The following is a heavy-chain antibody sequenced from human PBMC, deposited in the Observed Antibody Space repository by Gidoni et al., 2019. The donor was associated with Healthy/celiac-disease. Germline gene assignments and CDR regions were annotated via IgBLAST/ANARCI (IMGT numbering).Heavy chain of an antibody. Sequence: EVQLVESGGGLVQPGGSLRLSCAASGFTFSSYWMSWVRQAPGKGLAWVANIKQDGSEKYYVDSVKGRFTISRDNAKNSLYLQMNSLRAEDTAVYYCARDRSYGGNPNYYYGMDVWGQGTTVTVSS. CDR3: ARDRSYGGNPNYYYGMDV. CDR2: IKQDGSEK. CDR1: GFTFSSYW. J-gene: IGHJ6*02. V-gene: IGHV3-7*03. D-gene: IGHD4-17*01.